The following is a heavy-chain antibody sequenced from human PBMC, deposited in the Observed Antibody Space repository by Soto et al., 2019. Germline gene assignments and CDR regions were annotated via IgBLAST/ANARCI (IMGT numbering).Heavy chain of an antibody. D-gene: IGHD2-15*01. CDR1: GFTFSDHY. V-gene: IGHV3-72*01. J-gene: IGHJ4*02. CDR3: ARGGRGLDS. Sequence: GGSLRLSCAASGFTFSDHYMDWVRQAPGKGLEWVGRIRNKANSYTTEYAASVKGRFTFSRDDSKNSLYLQMNSLKTEDTAVYYGARGGRGLDSWGQGTPVTVSS. CDR2: IRNKANSYTT.